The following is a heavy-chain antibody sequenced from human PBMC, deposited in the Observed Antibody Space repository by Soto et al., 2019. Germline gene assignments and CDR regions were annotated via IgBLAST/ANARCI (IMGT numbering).Heavy chain of an antibody. CDR3: ARGMGAAAGGRVDY. V-gene: IGHV1-8*01. J-gene: IGHJ4*02. Sequence: QVQLVQSGAEVKKPGASVKVSCKASGYTFPSYDINWVRQATGQGLEWMGWMNPNSGNTGDAQKFQGRVTMTRNTSIRTAYMDLSSLRSEETAVYYCARGMGAAAGGRVDYWGQGTLVTVSS. CDR1: GYTFPSYD. D-gene: IGHD6-13*01. CDR2: MNPNSGNT.